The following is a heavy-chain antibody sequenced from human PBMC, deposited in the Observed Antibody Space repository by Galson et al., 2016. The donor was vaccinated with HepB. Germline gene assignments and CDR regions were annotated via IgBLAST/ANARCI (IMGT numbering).Heavy chain of an antibody. V-gene: IGHV3-49*03. CDR3: AKMGGSGRSYLRFFDY. CDR2: IRSQGYGGTT. D-gene: IGHD3-10*01. J-gene: IGHJ4*02. Sequence: SLRLSCAASGFSFGVYGMSWFRQAPGKGLEWVGFIRSQGYGGTTEYAASVKGRFTISRDDSKSIAYLQMTSLRADDTAVYYCAKMGGSGRSYLRFFDYWGQGTLVTVSS. CDR1: GFSFGVYG.